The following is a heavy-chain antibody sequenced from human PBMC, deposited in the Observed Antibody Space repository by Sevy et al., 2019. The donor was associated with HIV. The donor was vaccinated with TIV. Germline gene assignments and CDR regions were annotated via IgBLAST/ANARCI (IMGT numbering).Heavy chain of an antibody. J-gene: IGHJ1*01. CDR1: GFSFSGAW. V-gene: IGHV3-15*01. CDR3: TTDAGMTPWYALQH. D-gene: IGHD1-20*01. CDR2: IKSNSDGGTA. Sequence: KQSQTLSLTCAASGFSFSGAWMRWVRQAPGEGLEWVGRIKSNSDGGTADYGAAVKGRFTISRDDSKNAIYLQLNSLKSEDTAVYYCTTDAGMTPWYALQHWGQGTLVTVSS.